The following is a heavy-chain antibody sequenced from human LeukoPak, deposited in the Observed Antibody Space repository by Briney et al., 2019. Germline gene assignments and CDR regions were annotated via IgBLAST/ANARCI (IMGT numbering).Heavy chain of an antibody. CDR3: ARAGQQLVLSRAFDP. V-gene: IGHV1-2*02. CDR2: INPNSGGT. CDR1: GYTFTGYY. J-gene: IGHJ5*02. D-gene: IGHD6-13*01. Sequence: GASVKVSCKASGYTFTGYYMHWVRQAPGQGLEWMGWINPNSGGTNYAQKFQGRVTMTRDTSISTAYMELSRLRSDDTAVYYCARAGQQLVLSRAFDPWGQGTLVTVSS.